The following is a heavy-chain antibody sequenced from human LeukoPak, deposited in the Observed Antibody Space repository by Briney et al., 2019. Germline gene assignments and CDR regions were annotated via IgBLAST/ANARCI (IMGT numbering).Heavy chain of an antibody. CDR3: ARGGVLKSVDY. CDR1: GYSISSGYH. CDR2: IYHSGST. Sequence: PSETLSLTCIVSGYSISSGYHWGWIRQPPGKGLEWIGSIYHSGSTKYNPSLKSRVTISVDTSKNQFSLRLSSVTAADTAVYYCARGGVLKSVDYWGQGTLVAVSS. J-gene: IGHJ4*02. V-gene: IGHV4-38-2*02. D-gene: IGHD3-16*01.